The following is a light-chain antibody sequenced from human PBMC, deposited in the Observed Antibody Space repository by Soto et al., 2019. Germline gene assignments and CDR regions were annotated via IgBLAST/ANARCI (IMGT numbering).Light chain of an antibody. V-gene: IGKV1-5*01. Sequence: DIQMTQSPSTLSASVGDRVTITCRASQSISSWLAWYQQKPGKAPKLLIYDASSLESGVPSRFSGSGPGTEFTLTIRSLQPDDFGTYYCQQYNIYSWTFVQGTKVDIK. CDR2: DAS. CDR3: QQYNIYSWT. J-gene: IGKJ1*01. CDR1: QSISSW.